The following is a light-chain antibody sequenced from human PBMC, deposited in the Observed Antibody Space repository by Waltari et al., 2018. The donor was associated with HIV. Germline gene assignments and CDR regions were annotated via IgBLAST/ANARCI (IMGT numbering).Light chain of an antibody. CDR1: TSNIGNSY. CDR2: DDS. CDR3: GTWDSSLSAVV. J-gene: IGLJ1*01. V-gene: IGLV1-51*01. Sequence: QSVLPQPPSVSAAPGQKATISSSGSTSNIGNSYASWYQRLPGTAPKLLIYDDSERPSGIPDRFSGSKSGTSATLGITGLQTGDEADYYCGTWDSSLSAVVFGTGTKVTVL.